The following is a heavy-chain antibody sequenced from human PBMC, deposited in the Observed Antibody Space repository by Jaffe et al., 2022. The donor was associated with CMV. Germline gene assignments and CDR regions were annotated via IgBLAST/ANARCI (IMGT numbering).Heavy chain of an antibody. CDR3: ARLTGYSDSSGYYEYLQH. CDR2: INAGNGNT. D-gene: IGHD3-22*01. J-gene: IGHJ1*01. Sequence: QVQLVQSGAEVKKPGASVKVSCKASGYTFFTYAVHWVRQAPGQSLEWLGWINAGNGNTKYSQIFQGRMTITRDTAASTVYMELSSLRSEDTAVYYCARLTGYSDSSGYYEYLQHWGQGTLVTVSS. CDR1: GYTFFTYA. V-gene: IGHV1-3*01.